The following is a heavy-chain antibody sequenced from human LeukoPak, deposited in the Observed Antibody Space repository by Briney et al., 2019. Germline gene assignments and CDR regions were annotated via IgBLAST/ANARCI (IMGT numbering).Heavy chain of an antibody. V-gene: IGHV5-51*01. D-gene: IGHD1-1*01. CDR2: IYPSDSDT. Sequence: GESLKISCKGSGYSFTNSWIVWVRQMPGKGLEWMGVIYPSDSDTRYSPSFQGQVTISADKSISTAYLQWSSLKASDTAMYYCARLGGSWNEVDYWGQGTLVTVSS. CDR3: ARLGGSWNEVDY. CDR1: GYSFTNSW. J-gene: IGHJ4*02.